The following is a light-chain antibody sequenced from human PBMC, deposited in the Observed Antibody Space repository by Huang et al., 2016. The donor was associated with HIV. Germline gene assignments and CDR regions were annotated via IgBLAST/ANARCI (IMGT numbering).Light chain of an antibody. CDR3: LQTYTDPWT. J-gene: IGKJ1*01. Sequence: AIQMTQSPASLSASVGDRVTITCRASQAIRNDLAWYQQRLGKAPKLLVSATSHLQSGVPSRFSGIGSGTHFTLTISSLQPEDFATYYCLQTYTDPWTFGRGTKVEI. CDR2: ATS. CDR1: QAIRND. V-gene: IGKV1-6*01.